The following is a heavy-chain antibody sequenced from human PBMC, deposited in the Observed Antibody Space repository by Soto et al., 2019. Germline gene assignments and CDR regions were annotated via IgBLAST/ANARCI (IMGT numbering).Heavy chain of an antibody. D-gene: IGHD3-9*01. V-gene: IGHV4-34*01. CDR1: GGSFSDFH. CDR2: IHHRGNT. Sequence: PSETLSLTCAVYGGSFSDFHWSWIRQPPGKGLEWIGEIHHRGNTNYNPSLRSRVTMSVDTSQNQFSLKMTSVTAADTAVNYYSRLDILTGYYIPWGQGPLVTV. CDR3: SRLDILTGYYIP. J-gene: IGHJ5*02.